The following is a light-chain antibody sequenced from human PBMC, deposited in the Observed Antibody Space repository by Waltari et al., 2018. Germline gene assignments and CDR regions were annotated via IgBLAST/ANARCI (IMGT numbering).Light chain of an antibody. CDR1: QSVSRA. J-gene: IGKJ1*01. Sequence: EIVLTQSPGTLSLSLGERATLSCRASQSVSRALTWYQQQPGQAPRLRIYGASTRATGIPDRFSGSGSGTDFSLTISRLEPDDFAVYYCQHYLRLPVTFGQGTTVEI. CDR2: GAS. V-gene: IGKV3-20*01. CDR3: QHYLRLPVT.